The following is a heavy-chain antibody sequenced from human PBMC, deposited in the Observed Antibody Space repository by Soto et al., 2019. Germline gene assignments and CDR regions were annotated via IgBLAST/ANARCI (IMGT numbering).Heavy chain of an antibody. CDR1: GGTFISYA. J-gene: IGHJ6*02. Sequence: SVTLSCQASGGTFISYAISWVRQAPGQGLEWMGGFIPIFGTANYAQKFQGRVTITADESTSTAYMELSSLRSEDTAVYYCARGRSYYGSGSYYSSTTYYGMDVWGQGTTVTVSS. CDR3: ARGRSYYGSGSYYSSTTYYGMDV. D-gene: IGHD3-10*01. CDR2: FIPIFGTA. V-gene: IGHV1-69*13.